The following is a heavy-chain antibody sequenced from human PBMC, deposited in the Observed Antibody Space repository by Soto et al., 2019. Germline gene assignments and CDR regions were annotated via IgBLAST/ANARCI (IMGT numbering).Heavy chain of an antibody. Sequence: QVQLQESGPGLVKPSQTLSLTCAISGDSVSSNSAAWNWIRLSPSRGLEWLARTYYRSRWYNDSAVSVRSRLTVHPDTSKNQFSLQLTSVTPEDTAVYYCAGTTSHQWYYMDVWGKGTTVTVSS. CDR3: AGTTSHQWYYMDV. V-gene: IGHV6-1*01. J-gene: IGHJ6*03. CDR2: TYYRSRWYN. CDR1: GDSVSSNSAA. D-gene: IGHD1-7*01.